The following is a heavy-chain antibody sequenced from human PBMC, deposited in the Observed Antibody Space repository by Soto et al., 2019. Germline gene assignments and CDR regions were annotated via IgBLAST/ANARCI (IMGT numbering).Heavy chain of an antibody. CDR1: GDSYSISTYS. J-gene: IGHJ5*02. CDR3: AGMPYTSGLRFDP. V-gene: IGHV4-30-2*01. CDR2: IYQSGVT. D-gene: IGHD6-19*01. Sequence: SETLSLTCNMSGDSYSISTYSWSWIRQPPGKALQWIGFIYQSGVTSYNPSLASRVSISLDRSNNQCSLKLKSVTAADTAVYFCAGMPYTSGLRFDPWGPGTLVTVSS.